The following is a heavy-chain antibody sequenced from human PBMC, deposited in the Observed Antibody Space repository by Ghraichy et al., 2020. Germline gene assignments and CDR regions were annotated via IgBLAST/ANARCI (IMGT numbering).Heavy chain of an antibody. CDR2: ISSSNRDT. CDR3: VQGREGY. D-gene: IGHD1-26*01. CDR1: GFTFSDYY. J-gene: IGHJ4*02. Sequence: GGSLRLSCAASGFTFSDYYMNWIRQAPGRGLEWISSISSSNRDTNYADSVKGRFTISRDNAKNSLYLQMNSLRAEDTAVYYCVQGREGYWGQGTLVTVSS. V-gene: IGHV3-11*06.